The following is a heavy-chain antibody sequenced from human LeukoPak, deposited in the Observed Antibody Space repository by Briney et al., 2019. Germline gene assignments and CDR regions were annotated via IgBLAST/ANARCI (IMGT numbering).Heavy chain of an antibody. D-gene: IGHD3-10*01. CDR3: ARASSSLLWFGEYSSGDY. CDR2: INHSGST. J-gene: IGHJ4*02. V-gene: IGHV4-34*01. Sequence: SETLSLTCAVYGGSFSGYYWSWIRQPPGKGLEWSGEINHSGSTNYNPSLKSRVTISVDTSKNQFSLKLSSVTAADTAVYYCARASSSLLWFGEYSSGDYWGQGTLVTVSS. CDR1: GGSFSGYY.